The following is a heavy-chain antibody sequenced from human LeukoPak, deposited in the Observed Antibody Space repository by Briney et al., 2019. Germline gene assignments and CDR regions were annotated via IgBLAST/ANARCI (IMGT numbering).Heavy chain of an antibody. Sequence: SETLSLTCTVSGGSISSYYWSWIRQPPGKGLEWIGYIYYSGSTNYNPSLKSRVTMTRDTSTSTVYMELSSLRSEDTAVYYCAKGIRITIFGVAPRWFDPWGQGTLVTVSS. V-gene: IGHV4-59*01. D-gene: IGHD3-3*01. J-gene: IGHJ5*02. CDR3: AKGIRITIFGVAPRWFDP. CDR1: GGSISSYY. CDR2: IYYSGST.